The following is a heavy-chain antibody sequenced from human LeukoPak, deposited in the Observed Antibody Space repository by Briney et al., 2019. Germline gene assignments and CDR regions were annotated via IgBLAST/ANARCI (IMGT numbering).Heavy chain of an antibody. V-gene: IGHV3-21*06. D-gene: IGHD1-1*01. J-gene: IGHJ4*02. CDR2: ISSTGAYI. CDR1: AFTFSIYS. CDR3: ARTGTTSIDY. Sequence: KAGGSLRLSCAASAFTFSIYSMNWVRQAPGKGLEWVSSISSTGAYIHYADSVKGRFTISRDNAKNSLYLQMSSLRAEDTAVYYCARTGTTSIDYWGQGTLVTVSS.